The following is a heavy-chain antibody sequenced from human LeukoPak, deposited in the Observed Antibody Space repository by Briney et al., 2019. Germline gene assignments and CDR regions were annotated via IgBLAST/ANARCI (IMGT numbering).Heavy chain of an antibody. CDR1: GFTFSSYA. Sequence: PGGSLRLSCAASGFTFSSYAMHWVRQAPGKGLEYVSAISSNGGSTYYANSVKGRFTISRDNSRNTLYLQMGSLRAEDMAVYYRARGKAMNDYWGQGTLVTVSS. CDR3: ARGKAMNDY. V-gene: IGHV3-64*01. J-gene: IGHJ4*02. CDR2: ISSNGGST. D-gene: IGHD2-2*01.